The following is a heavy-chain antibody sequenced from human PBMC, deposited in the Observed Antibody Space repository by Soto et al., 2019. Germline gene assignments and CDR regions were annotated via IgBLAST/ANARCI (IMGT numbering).Heavy chain of an antibody. CDR1: GGSISSGDYY. Sequence: SSETLSLTCTVSGGSISSGDYYWSWIRQPPGKGLEWIGYIYYSGSTYYNPSLKSRVTISVDTSKNQLSLKLSSVTAADTAVYYCANYYGGNSEAFDYWGQGTLVTVSS. V-gene: IGHV4-30-4*01. D-gene: IGHD4-17*01. CDR3: ANYYGGNSEAFDY. CDR2: IYYSGST. J-gene: IGHJ4*02.